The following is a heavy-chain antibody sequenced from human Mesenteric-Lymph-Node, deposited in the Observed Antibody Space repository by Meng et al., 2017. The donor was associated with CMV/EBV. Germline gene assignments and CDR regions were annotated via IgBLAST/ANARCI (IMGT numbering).Heavy chain of an antibody. D-gene: IGHD5-18*01. CDR2: IYTGGSST. CDR3: AKDLGSTYSYAYDY. Sequence: GESLKISCVASGLTFSSYAMSWVRPAPGKGLEWVSLIYTGGSSTHYADSVKGRFTISRDNSKNTLYLQMNSLRADYTAVYYCAKDLGSTYSYAYDYWGQGTLVTVSS. J-gene: IGHJ4*02. V-gene: IGHV3-23*03. CDR1: GLTFSSYA.